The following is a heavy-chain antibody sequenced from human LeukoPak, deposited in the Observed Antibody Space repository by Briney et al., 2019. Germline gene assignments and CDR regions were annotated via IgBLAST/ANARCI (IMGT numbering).Heavy chain of an antibody. CDR2: IYSGGDT. CDR3: ARRAGDYSHPYDY. CDR1: GLTVSSNC. D-gene: IGHD3-22*01. V-gene: IGHV3-53*01. Sequence: PSGGSLRLSCAASGLTVSSNCMSWVRQAPGKGLEWVSFIYSGGDTYYADSVKGRFTISRDNSKNTFHLQMNSLRAEDTAVYYCARRAGDYSHPYDYWGQGTLVTVSS. J-gene: IGHJ4*02.